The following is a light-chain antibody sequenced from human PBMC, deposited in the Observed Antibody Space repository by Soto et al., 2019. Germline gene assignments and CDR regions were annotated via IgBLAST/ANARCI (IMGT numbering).Light chain of an antibody. Sequence: EIVLTQSPGTLSLSPGERATLSCRASQSVSSYYLAWYQQKPGQAPRLLIYAASSRATGIPDRFSGGGSGTDFTLTISXLEPEDFAVYYCQQCGSSPWTFGQGTKVEIK. J-gene: IGKJ1*01. CDR3: QQCGSSPWT. CDR1: QSVSSYY. V-gene: IGKV3-20*01. CDR2: AAS.